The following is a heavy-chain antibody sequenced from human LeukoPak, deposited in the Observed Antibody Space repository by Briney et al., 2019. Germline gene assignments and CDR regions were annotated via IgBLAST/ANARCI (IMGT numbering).Heavy chain of an antibody. CDR1: GGSFSGYY. Sequence: PSETLSLTCAVYGGSFSGYYWSWIRQPPGKGLEWIGEINHSGSTNYNPSLKSRVTISVDTSKNQCSLKLSSVTAADTAVYYCARGGGAGNDYWGQGTLVTVSS. CDR3: ARGGGAGNDY. J-gene: IGHJ4*02. CDR2: INHSGST. D-gene: IGHD3-16*01. V-gene: IGHV4-34*01.